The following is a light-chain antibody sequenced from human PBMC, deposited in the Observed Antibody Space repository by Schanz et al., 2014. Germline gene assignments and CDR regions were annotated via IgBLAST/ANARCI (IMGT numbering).Light chain of an antibody. Sequence: QSVLTQPASVSGSPGQSITISCTGTSSDVGGYNYVSWYQHHPGKVPKLMIYDVSNRPSGVSNRFSGSKSGNTASLTISGLQPEDEADYYCSSYTSSSGVVFGGGTKLTVL. CDR3: SSYTSSSGVV. CDR2: DVS. J-gene: IGLJ2*01. CDR1: SSDVGGYNY. V-gene: IGLV2-14*03.